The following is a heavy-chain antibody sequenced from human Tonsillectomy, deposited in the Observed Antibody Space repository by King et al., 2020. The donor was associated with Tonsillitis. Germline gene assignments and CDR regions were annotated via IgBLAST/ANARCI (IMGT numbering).Heavy chain of an antibody. J-gene: IGHJ4*02. CDR1: GFTFRSYD. CDR2: ISGSGGSR. Sequence: EVQLVESGGGLVQPGGSLRLSCAASGFTFRSYDMSWVRQAPGKGLEWVSGISGSGGSRYYADSVKGRFTISRDNSQNTLYLQMESLRADDTAVYYCAKDRSGGRFSAFEDYWGQGTLVTVSS. V-gene: IGHV3-23*04. CDR3: AKDRSGGRFSAFEDY. D-gene: IGHD3-3*01.